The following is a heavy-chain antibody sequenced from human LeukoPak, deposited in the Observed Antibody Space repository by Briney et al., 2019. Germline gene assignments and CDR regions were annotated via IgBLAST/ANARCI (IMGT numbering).Heavy chain of an antibody. CDR1: GLTSSSYG. D-gene: IGHD5-12*01. CDR3: ARGGVATIGIDY. V-gene: IGHV3-33*01. CDR2: IWYDGSNK. J-gene: IGHJ4*02. Sequence: GGSRSLSCEAPGLTSSSYGMTWVRKAPAKGLKWVAVIWYDGSNKYYADSVKGRFTISRDNSKNTLYLQMNSLRAEDTAVYYCARGGVATIGIDYWGQGTLVTVSS.